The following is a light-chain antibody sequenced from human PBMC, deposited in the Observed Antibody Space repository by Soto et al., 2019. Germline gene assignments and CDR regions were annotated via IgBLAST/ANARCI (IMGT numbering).Light chain of an antibody. CDR2: DAS. Sequence: EIVMTQSPVTLSVSPGEGVTLSCMASQSVYSNLAWYQQKPGQAPRLLIYDASDRATDIPARFSGSGSGTDFTLTVSRLQSEDFAVYYCQQYNNWPLTFGGGTKVEIK. V-gene: IGKV3-15*01. CDR1: QSVYSN. CDR3: QQYNNWPLT. J-gene: IGKJ4*01.